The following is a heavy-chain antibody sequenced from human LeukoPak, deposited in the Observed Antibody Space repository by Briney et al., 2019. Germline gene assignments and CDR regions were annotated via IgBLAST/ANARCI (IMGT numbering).Heavy chain of an antibody. CDR3: ARHDPLGRGWIGWFAP. Sequence: SETLSLTCTVSGGSISTYYWSWIRQPPGKGLEWIGNIYYTGNINYHPSLKSRVTILVATSNNQFSLILRSVAAADTAVYFCARHDPLGRGWIGWFAPWGQGTLVTVSS. V-gene: IGHV4-59*08. CDR2: IYYTGNI. J-gene: IGHJ5*02. CDR1: GGSISTYY. D-gene: IGHD6-19*01.